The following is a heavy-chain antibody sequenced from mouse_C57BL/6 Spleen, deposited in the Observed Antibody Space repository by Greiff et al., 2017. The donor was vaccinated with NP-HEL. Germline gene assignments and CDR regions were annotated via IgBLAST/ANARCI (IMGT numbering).Heavy chain of an antibody. CDR2: IDPSDSYT. Sequence: VQLQQPGAELVKPGASVKLSCKASGYTFTSYWMQWVKQRPGQGLEWIGEIDPSDSYTNYNQKFKGKATLTVDTSSSTAYMQLSSLTSEDSAVYYCARTGSFAYWGQGTLVTVSA. V-gene: IGHV1-50*01. J-gene: IGHJ3*01. CDR1: GYTFTSYW. CDR3: ARTGSFAY. D-gene: IGHD4-1*01.